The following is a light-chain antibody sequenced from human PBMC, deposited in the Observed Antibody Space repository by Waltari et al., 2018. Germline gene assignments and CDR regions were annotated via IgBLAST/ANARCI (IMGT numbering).Light chain of an antibody. CDR1: SSNIGADSA. CDR2: GNN. J-gene: IGLJ1*01. Sequence: QSVLTQPPSVSGAPGPRVPISCTGSSSNIGADSAVHWYQQLPGTAPKLLIYGNNNRPSGVPDRFSGSKSGTSASLAITGLQAEDEADYFCQSYDSSLSDSYVFGTGTKVTVL. CDR3: QSYDSSLSDSYV. V-gene: IGLV1-40*01.